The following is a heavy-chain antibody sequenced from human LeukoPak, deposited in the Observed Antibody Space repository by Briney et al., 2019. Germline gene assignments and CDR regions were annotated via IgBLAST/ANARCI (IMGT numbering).Heavy chain of an antibody. CDR2: ISSSSSYI. J-gene: IGHJ4*02. V-gene: IGHV3-21*01. Sequence: PGGSLRLSCAASGFTFSSYSMNWVRQAPGKGLEWVSSISSSSSYIYYADSVKGRFTISRDNAKNSLYLQMNSLRAEDTAVYYCARDAMDTAMVQSPGDYWGQGTLVTVSS. CDR1: GFTFSSYS. CDR3: ARDAMDTAMVQSPGDY. D-gene: IGHD5-18*01.